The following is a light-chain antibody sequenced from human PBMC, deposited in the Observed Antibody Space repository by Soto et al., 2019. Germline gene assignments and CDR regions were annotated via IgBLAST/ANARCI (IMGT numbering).Light chain of an antibody. Sequence: DIQMTQSPPSLSASVGDRVTITCRASQAISNYVAWYQQKPGKVPKLLIYAASSLQSGVPSRFSGSGSGTEFILTISMLQPEDVATYYCQNYDTVPWTFGQGTKVEIK. CDR1: QAISNY. V-gene: IGKV1-27*01. J-gene: IGKJ1*01. CDR2: AAS. CDR3: QNYDTVPWT.